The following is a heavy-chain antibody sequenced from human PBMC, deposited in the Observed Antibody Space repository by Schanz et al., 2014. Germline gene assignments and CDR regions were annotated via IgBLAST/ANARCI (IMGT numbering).Heavy chain of an antibody. J-gene: IGHJ3*01. CDR2: MNESHSSI. D-gene: IGHD7-27*01. CDR1: GFSFSSYA. V-gene: IGHV3-23*01. Sequence: EVQLLESGGGLVEPGGSLRLSCAASGFSFSSYAMGWIRQARGKGLEWVSAMNESHSSIYYADSVRGRITMSRDNSKNTMYLQINNLRADDTAVYYGARELPGVVAFDVWGQGTMVTVSS. CDR3: ARELPGVVAFDV.